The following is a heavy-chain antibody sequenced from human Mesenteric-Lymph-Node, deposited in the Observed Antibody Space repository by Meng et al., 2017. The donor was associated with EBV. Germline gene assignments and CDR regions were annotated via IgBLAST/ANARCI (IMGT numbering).Heavy chain of an antibody. V-gene: IGHV4-61*01. Sequence: QASGPGLVKPSETLSLTFTVSGDSVSSTRCYWSWIRQPPGRGLEWFGYIFNSGSTNYNPSLRSRATISVDTSRNQFSLTLNSVTAADTAVYYCARVSGPYYSPWFDPWGQGSLVTVSS. J-gene: IGHJ5*02. CDR2: IFNSGST. CDR3: ARVSGPYYSPWFDP. D-gene: IGHD2/OR15-2a*01. CDR1: GDSVSSTRCY.